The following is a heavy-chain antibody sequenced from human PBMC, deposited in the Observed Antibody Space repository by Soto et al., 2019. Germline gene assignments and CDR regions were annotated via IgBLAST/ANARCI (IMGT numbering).Heavy chain of an antibody. Sequence: ASVKVSCKASGYTFTSYYMHWVRQAPGQGLEWMGIINPSGGSTSYAQKFQGRVTMTRDTSTSTVYMEMSSLRSEDTAVYYCGRGAGGYYGAGSYNNYYYMDVWGKGTTVTVSS. D-gene: IGHD3-10*01. CDR3: GRGAGGYYGAGSYNNYYYMDV. CDR2: INPSGGST. V-gene: IGHV1-46*03. J-gene: IGHJ6*03. CDR1: GYTFTSYY.